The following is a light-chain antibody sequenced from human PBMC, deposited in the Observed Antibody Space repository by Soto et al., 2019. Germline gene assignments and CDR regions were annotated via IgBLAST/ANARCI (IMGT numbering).Light chain of an antibody. CDR3: QQYKSYWT. Sequence: AIRVTQSPSSLSASTGDRVTITCRASQGISSYLAWYQQKPGKAPKLLIYAASTLQSGVPSRFSGSGSGTEFTLTINSLQPDDFATYYCQQYKSYWTFGQGTKV. J-gene: IGKJ1*01. CDR1: QGISSY. V-gene: IGKV1-8*01. CDR2: AAS.